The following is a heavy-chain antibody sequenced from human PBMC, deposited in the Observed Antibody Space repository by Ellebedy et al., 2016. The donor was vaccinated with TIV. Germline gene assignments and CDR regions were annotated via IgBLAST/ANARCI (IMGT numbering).Heavy chain of an antibody. J-gene: IGHJ4*02. CDR1: GFTFSTYS. V-gene: IGHV3-74*01. CDR3: ARNTGDW. D-gene: IGHD2-8*02. Sequence: GESLKLSCAASGFTFSTYSMYWVRQAPGKGLVWVSRISNTGGSKTYADSVKGRFTISRDNANNTVDLQMNSLRAEDTAVYYCARNTGDWWGQGTLVTVSS. CDR2: ISNTGGSK.